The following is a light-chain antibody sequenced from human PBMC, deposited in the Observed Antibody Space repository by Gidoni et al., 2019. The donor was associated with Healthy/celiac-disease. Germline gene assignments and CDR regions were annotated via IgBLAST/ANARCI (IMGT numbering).Light chain of an antibody. CDR2: GAF. J-gene: IGKJ2*01. CDR3: QQYNNWPPYT. CDR1: QSVNSN. Sequence: EIVMTQSPATLSVSPGERATLSCRASQSVNSNLAWYQQKPGQAPRLLIYGAFTRATGIPARFSGSGSGTEFTLTISSLQSEDFAVYYCQQYNNWPPYTFXQXTKLEIK. V-gene: IGKV3-15*01.